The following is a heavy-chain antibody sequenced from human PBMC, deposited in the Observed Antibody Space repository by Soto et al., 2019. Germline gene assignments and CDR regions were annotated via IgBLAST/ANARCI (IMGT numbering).Heavy chain of an antibody. CDR2: ISGSGGST. CDR1: GFTFSSYA. J-gene: IGHJ3*02. CDR3: AKIPHSSSWYLDAFDI. D-gene: IGHD6-13*01. Sequence: GGSLRLSCAASGFTFSSYAMSWVRQAPGKGLEWVSAISGSGGSTYYADTVKGRFTISRDNSKNTLYLQMNSLRAEDTAVYYCAKIPHSSSWYLDAFDIWGQGTMVTVSS. V-gene: IGHV3-23*01.